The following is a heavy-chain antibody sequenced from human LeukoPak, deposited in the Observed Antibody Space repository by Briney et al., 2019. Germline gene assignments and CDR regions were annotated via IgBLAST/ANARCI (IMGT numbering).Heavy chain of an antibody. CDR3: ACLTTADAFDI. CDR1: GYSLSSGHY. Sequence: SETLSLTCTVSGYSLSSGHYWGWIRQPPGKGLEWIGSIHQSGTTYYNPSLKSRVTISVDTSKNQFSLKLSSVTAADTAVYYCACLTTADAFDIWGQGTMVTVSS. V-gene: IGHV4-38-2*02. J-gene: IGHJ3*02. CDR2: IHQSGTT. D-gene: IGHD3-22*01.